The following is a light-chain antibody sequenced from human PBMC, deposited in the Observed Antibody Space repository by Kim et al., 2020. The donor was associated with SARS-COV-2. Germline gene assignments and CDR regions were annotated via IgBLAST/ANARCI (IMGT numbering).Light chain of an antibody. Sequence: SVPISCTGTSSDVGGYNSVSWYQQHPGKAPKLMIYQVSKRPSGVPDRFSGSKSGNTASLTVSGLQAEDEADYYCSSYTGTDNPFVFGTGTKVTVL. CDR1: SSDVGGYNS. J-gene: IGLJ1*01. V-gene: IGLV2-8*01. CDR3: SSYTGTDNPFV. CDR2: QVS.